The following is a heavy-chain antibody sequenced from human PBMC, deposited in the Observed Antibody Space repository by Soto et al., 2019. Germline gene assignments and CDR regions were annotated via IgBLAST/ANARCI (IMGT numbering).Heavy chain of an antibody. D-gene: IGHD6-13*01. CDR1: GFTFSSYA. CDR3: AKVKEAAAGTLRWFDP. V-gene: IGHV3-23*01. J-gene: IGHJ5*02. CDR2: ISGSGGST. Sequence: GGSLRLSCAASGFTFSSYAMSWVRQAPGKGLEWVSAISGSGGSTYYADSVKGRFTISRDNSKNTLYLQMNSLRAEDTAVYYCAKVKEAAAGTLRWFDPWGQGTLVTVSS.